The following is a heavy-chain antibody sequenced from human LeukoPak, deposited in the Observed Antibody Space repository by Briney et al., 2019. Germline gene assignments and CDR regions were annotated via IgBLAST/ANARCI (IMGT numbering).Heavy chain of an antibody. Sequence: GGSLRLSCAASGFTFSNAWMSWVRQAPGKGLEWVGRIKSKTDGGTTDYAAPVKGRFTISRDDSKNMLYLQMNSLKTEDTAVYYCTTDGEYSSSPYDYWGQGTLVTVSS. CDR3: TTDGEYSSSPYDY. CDR1: GFTFSNAW. CDR2: IKSKTDGGTT. D-gene: IGHD6-6*01. V-gene: IGHV3-15*01. J-gene: IGHJ4*02.